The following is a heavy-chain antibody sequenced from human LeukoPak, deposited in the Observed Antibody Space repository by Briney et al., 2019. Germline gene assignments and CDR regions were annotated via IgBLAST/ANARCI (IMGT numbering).Heavy chain of an antibody. CDR2: INTNTGNP. CDR1: GYTFTSYA. D-gene: IGHD6-13*01. J-gene: IGHJ5*02. V-gene: IGHV7-4-1*02. CDR3: ARTSSSWIVVGNWFDP. Sequence: GASVKVSCKASGYTFTSYAMNWVRQAPGQGLEWTGWINTNTGNPTYAQGFTGRFVFSLDTSVSTAYLQISSLKAEDTAVYYCARTSSSWIVVGNWFDPWGQGTLVTVSS.